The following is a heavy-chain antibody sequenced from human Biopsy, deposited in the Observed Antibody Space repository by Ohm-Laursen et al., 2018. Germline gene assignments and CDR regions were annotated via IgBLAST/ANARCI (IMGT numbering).Heavy chain of an antibody. CDR1: GGSISSYY. V-gene: IGHV4-4*07. CDR3: AGIVLGPTNDAFDI. J-gene: IGHJ3*02. CDR2: IYPGGGT. Sequence: TLSLTCSVSGGSISSYYWNWIRQPPGKGLEWIGRIYPGGGTIYNPSLKSRVTMSVDTSKNHFSLNLNSVTAADTAVYYCAGIVLGPTNDAFDIWGQGTMVTVSS. D-gene: IGHD1-26*01.